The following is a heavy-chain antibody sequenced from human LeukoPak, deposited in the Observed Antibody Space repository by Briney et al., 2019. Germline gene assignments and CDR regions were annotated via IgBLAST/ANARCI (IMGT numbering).Heavy chain of an antibody. J-gene: IGHJ4*02. CDR3: ARGSGYYDSSGEFDY. CDR2: IKQDGSEK. CDR1: GFTFSTYW. Sequence: PGGSLRLSCAASGFTFSTYWMSWVRQAPGKGLEWVANIKQDGSEKYYVDSVKGRFTISRDNAKNSLYLQMNSLRAEDTAVYYCARGSGYYDSSGEFDYWGQGTLVTVSS. V-gene: IGHV3-7*01. D-gene: IGHD3-22*01.